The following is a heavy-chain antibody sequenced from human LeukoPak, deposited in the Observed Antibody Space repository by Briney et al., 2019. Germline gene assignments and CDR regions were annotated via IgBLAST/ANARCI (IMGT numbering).Heavy chain of an antibody. CDR1: GFTFSSYS. J-gene: IGHJ4*02. CDR3: ARPIRNFDWLLGLDY. V-gene: IGHV3-30-3*01. CDR2: ISYEGSNK. Sequence: GGSLRLSCAASGFTFSSYSMHWVRQAPGKGLEWVAVISYEGSNKYYADSARGRFTISRDNSKNTLYLEVDSLIPEDTAVYYCARPIRNFDWLLGLDYWGQGTLVTVSS. D-gene: IGHD3-9*01.